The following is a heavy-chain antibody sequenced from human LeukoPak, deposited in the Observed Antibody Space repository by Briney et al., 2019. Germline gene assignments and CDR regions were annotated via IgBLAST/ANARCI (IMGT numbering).Heavy chain of an antibody. V-gene: IGHV1-69*04. CDR2: IIPILGIA. D-gene: IGHD1-14*01. CDR3: ARVPTGAAEASYYYYGTDV. J-gene: IGHJ6*02. CDR1: GGTFSSYA. Sequence: ASVKVSCKASGGTFSSYAISWVRQAPGQGLEWMGRIIPILGIANYAQKFQGRVTVTADKSTSTAYMELSSLRSEDTAVYYCARVPTGAAEASYYYYGTDVWGQGTTVTVSS.